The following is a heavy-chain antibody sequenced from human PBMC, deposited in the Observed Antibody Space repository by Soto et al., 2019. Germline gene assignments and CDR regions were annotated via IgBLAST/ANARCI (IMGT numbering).Heavy chain of an antibody. CDR1: GDSINSSHW. D-gene: IGHD3-3*01. V-gene: IGHV4-4*02. Sequence: SETLSLTCAVPGDSINSSHWWNWVRQPPGKGLEWIGQISHSGNANYNPSLTSRVTISVDKSKNHFSLKLTSVTAADTAVYYCAARPFWSGPWTARRLDYWGQGTLVTVSS. J-gene: IGHJ4*02. CDR3: AARPFWSGPWTARRLDY. CDR2: ISHSGNA.